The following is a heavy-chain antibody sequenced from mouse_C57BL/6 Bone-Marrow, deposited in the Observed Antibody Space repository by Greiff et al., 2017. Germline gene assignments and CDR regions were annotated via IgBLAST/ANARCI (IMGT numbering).Heavy chain of an antibody. J-gene: IGHJ2*01. D-gene: IGHD1-1*01. CDR2: IYPGDGDT. Sequence: QVQLKQSGPELVKPGASVKISCKASGYAFSSSWMNWVKQRPGKGLEWIGRIYPGDGDTNYNGKFKGKATLSADKSSSTAYMRLSSLTSEDSAVYFCAAYYYGSRGYWGQGTTLTVSS. V-gene: IGHV1-82*01. CDR1: GYAFSSSW. CDR3: AAYYYGSRGY.